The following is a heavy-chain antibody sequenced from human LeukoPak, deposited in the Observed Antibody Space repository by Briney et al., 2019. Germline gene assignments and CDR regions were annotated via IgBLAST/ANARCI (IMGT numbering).Heavy chain of an antibody. Sequence: ASVKVSCKASGYTFTSYGYSWVRQAPGQGLEWMGWISAYNGNTKYAQKLQGRVTMTTVTSTSAVYMELRSLTSDDTAVYYCARAKTLEPTPSNAFDIWGQGTMVTVSS. V-gene: IGHV1-18*01. CDR1: GYTFTSYG. CDR2: ISAYNGNT. D-gene: IGHD1-1*01. J-gene: IGHJ3*02. CDR3: ARAKTLEPTPSNAFDI.